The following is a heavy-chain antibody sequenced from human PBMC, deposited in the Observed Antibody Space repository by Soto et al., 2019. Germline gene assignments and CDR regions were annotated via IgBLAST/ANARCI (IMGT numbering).Heavy chain of an antibody. D-gene: IGHD5-18*01. CDR1: GFTFSSYE. CDR3: ARDSAGYSYGSYYYYGMDV. CDR2: ISSSGSTI. J-gene: IGHJ6*02. Sequence: PGGSLRLSCAASGFTFSSYEMNWVRQAPGKGLERVSYISSSGSTIYYADSVKGRFTISRDNAKNSLYLQMNSLRAKDTAVYYCARDSAGYSYGSYYYYGMDVWGQGTTVTVSS. V-gene: IGHV3-48*03.